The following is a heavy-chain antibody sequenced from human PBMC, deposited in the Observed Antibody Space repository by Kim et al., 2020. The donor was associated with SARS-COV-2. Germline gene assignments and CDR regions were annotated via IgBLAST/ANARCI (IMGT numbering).Heavy chain of an antibody. CDR3: ARIFYDYGDPGFDY. CDR1: GYTFTSYA. D-gene: IGHD4-17*01. V-gene: IGHV1-3*01. CDR2: INAGNGNT. J-gene: IGHJ4*02. Sequence: ASVKVSCKASGYTFTSYAMHWVRQAPGQRLEWMGWINAGNGNTKYSQKFQGRVTITRDTSASTAYMELSSLRSEDTAVYCCARIFYDYGDPGFDYWGQGTLVTVSS.